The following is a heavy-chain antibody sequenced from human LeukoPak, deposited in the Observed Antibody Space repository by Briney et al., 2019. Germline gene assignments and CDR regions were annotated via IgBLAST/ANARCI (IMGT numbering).Heavy chain of an antibody. CDR2: INHSGST. Sequence: SETLSLTCAVYGGSFSGYYWSWIRQPPGKGLEWIGEINHSGSTNYNPSLKSRVTISVDTSKNQFSLKLNSVTAADTAVYYCAGGWDYFDTSGYYYDLDHWGQGTLVTVSS. V-gene: IGHV4-34*01. CDR1: GGSFSGYY. J-gene: IGHJ4*02. D-gene: IGHD3-22*01. CDR3: AGGWDYFDTSGYYYDLDH.